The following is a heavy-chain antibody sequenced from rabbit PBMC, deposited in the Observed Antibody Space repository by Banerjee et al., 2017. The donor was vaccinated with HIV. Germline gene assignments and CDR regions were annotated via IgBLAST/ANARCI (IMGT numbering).Heavy chain of an antibody. Sequence: QEHLVESGGGLVQPEGSLTLTCTASGFSFSSNYYMCWVRQAPGKGLEWIACIHAGSSGNTYYASWAKGRFTISKTSSTTVTLQMTSLTVADTATYFCARDDANSGHTFNLWGQGTLVTVS. V-gene: IGHV1S45*01. D-gene: IGHD4-1*01. CDR1: GFSFSSNYY. CDR2: IHAGSSGNT. CDR3: ARDDANSGHTFNL. J-gene: IGHJ6*01.